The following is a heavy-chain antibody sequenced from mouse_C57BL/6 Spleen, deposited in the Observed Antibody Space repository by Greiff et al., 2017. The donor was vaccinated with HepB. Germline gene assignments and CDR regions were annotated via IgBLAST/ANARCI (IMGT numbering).Heavy chain of an antibody. CDR3: ARIYYCGSSYDFDD. CDR2: IYPGSGST. Sequence: VQLQQPGAELVKPSASVKMSCTASGYTFTSYWLTWVKQRPGQGLEWSGDIYPGSGSTNYNEKFKSKATLTVDTSSSTAYMQLSSLTSEDSAVYSCARIYYCGSSYDFDDWGQGTTLTVSS. CDR1: GYTFTSYW. V-gene: IGHV1-55*01. J-gene: IGHJ2*01. D-gene: IGHD1-1*01.